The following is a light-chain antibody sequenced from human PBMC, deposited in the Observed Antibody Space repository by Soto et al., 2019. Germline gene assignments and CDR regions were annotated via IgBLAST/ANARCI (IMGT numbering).Light chain of an antibody. Sequence: EIVLTQSPGTLSLSPGERATLSCRASQSVRSNYFAWYQQKPGQAPRLLIYGASSRATGIPDRFSGTGSGTDFTLTISRREAEDFAVYYCQQYGGSPYTFGQGTKLEIK. CDR3: QQYGGSPYT. CDR1: QSVRSNY. J-gene: IGKJ2*01. V-gene: IGKV3-20*01. CDR2: GAS.